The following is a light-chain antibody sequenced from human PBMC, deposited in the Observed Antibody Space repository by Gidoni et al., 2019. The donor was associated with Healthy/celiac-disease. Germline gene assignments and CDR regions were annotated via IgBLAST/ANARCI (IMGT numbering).Light chain of an antibody. CDR2: AAS. CDR3: QQYNSASPT. Sequence: EIQMTQSPSSLSASVGGRVTITCRPSQGISNYLAWYQQQQGKVATLLLHAASTLQSGVPSRFSGSGAGAAVTPPISSLLPPDVSTSYCQQYNSASPTFGPGTKVEIK. J-gene: IGKJ1*01. CDR1: QGISNY. V-gene: IGKV1-27*01.